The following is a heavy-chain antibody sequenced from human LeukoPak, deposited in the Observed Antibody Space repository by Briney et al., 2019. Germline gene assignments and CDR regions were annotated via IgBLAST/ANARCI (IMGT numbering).Heavy chain of an antibody. J-gene: IGHJ5*02. D-gene: IGHD5-12*01. CDR3: SSDGYPPNWFDL. Sequence: PGGSLRLSCAASGFTFSNYAMHWVRQAPGKGLEWVAGVSDDGSNKYSADSVKGRFIISRDNSKNTLYLQMNSLTTEDTAVYYCSSDGYPPNWFDLWGQGTLVTVSS. V-gene: IGHV3-30-3*01. CDR2: VSDDGSNK. CDR1: GFTFSNYA.